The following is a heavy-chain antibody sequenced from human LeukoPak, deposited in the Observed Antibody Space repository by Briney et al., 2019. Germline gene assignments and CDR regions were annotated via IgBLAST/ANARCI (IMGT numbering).Heavy chain of an antibody. CDR3: ARGYSGSYPGDYYYYMDV. Sequence: ASVKVSCKASGNTFTSYDTNWVRQATGQGLEWMGWMNPNSGNTGYAQKFQGRVTITRNTSISTAYMELSSLRSEDTAVYYCARGYSGSYPGDYYYYMDVWGKGTTVTVSS. V-gene: IGHV1-8*03. J-gene: IGHJ6*03. D-gene: IGHD1-26*01. CDR2: MNPNSGNT. CDR1: GNTFTSYD.